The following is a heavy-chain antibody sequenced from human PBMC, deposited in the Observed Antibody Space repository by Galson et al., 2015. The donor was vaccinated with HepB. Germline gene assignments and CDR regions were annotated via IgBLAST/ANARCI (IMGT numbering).Heavy chain of an antibody. D-gene: IGHD4-23*01. V-gene: IGHV3-33*06. Sequence: ALRLSCAASGFTFSSFGMHWVRQAPGKGLEWVAVIWYDGSKKYYADSVKGRFRISRDTSKNTLYLQMNSLRAEDSAVYYCAKEALPDYGGITGFHFWGQGTLVTVSS. CDR3: AKEALPDYGGITGFHF. J-gene: IGHJ4*02. CDR1: GFTFSSFG. CDR2: IWYDGSKK.